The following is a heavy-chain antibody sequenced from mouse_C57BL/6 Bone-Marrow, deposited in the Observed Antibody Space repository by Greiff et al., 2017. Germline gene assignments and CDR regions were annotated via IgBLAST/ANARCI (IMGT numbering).Heavy chain of an antibody. Sequence: QVQLKQSGPGLVAPSQSLSITCTVSGFSLTRYGVHWVRQPPGKGLEWLVVIWSDGSTTSNSALKSRLSISKDNPKCQVFLKMNSLQTDESAMDYCARDYGYYAGVAYWGQGTLVTVSA. J-gene: IGHJ3*01. V-gene: IGHV2-6*03. CDR2: IWSDGST. CDR1: GFSLTRYG. CDR3: ARDYGYYAGVAY. D-gene: IGHD2-3*01.